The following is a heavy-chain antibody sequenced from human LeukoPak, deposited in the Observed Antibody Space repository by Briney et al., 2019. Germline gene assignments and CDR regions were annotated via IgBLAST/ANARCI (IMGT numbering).Heavy chain of an antibody. J-gene: IGHJ4*02. V-gene: IGHV3-21*01. CDR3: ASSGYGGNSGPFDY. D-gene: IGHD4-23*01. CDR1: GFTFSSYS. CDR2: ISSSSSYI. Sequence: PGGSLRLSCAASGFTFSSYSMNWVRQAPGKGLEWVSSISSSSSYIYYADSVKGRFTISRDNAKNSLYLQMNSLRAEDTAVYYCASSGYGGNSGPFDYWGQGTLVTVSS.